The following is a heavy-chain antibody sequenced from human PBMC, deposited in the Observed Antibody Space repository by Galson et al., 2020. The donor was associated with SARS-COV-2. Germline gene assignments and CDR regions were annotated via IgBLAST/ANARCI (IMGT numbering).Heavy chain of an antibody. Sequence: SETLSLTCIVSAGSISSGGYYWSWIRQHPGKGLEWIGYTYYSGSTYYNPSLKSRVTISVDTSKNQFYLKLSSVTAADTAVYYCARDRNCSGGSCSYFDYWGQGTLVTVSS. J-gene: IGHJ4*02. V-gene: IGHV4-31*03. CDR1: AGSISSGGYY. CDR2: TYYSGST. CDR3: ARDRNCSGGSCSYFDY. D-gene: IGHD2-15*01.